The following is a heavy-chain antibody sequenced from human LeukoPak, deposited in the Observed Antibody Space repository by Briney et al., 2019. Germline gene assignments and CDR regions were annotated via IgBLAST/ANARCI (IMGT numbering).Heavy chain of an antibody. CDR3: ARGSAGTFNNYFDY. CDR1: GILVSSNY. D-gene: IGHD1-7*01. CDR2: IDSGGRT. J-gene: IGHJ4*02. V-gene: IGHV3-66*01. Sequence: PGGSLRLSCVASGILVSSNYMSWVRQAPGKGLEWVSVIDSGGRTSYAESVKGRSTISRDNSKNTLSLQMNTLRAEDTAVYYCARGSAGTFNNYFDYWGQGTLVTVSS.